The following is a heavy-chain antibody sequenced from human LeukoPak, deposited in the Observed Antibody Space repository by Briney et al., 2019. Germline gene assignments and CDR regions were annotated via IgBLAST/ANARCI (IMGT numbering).Heavy chain of an antibody. V-gene: IGHV3-74*01. CDR3: ASDSRDYGDYARDY. D-gene: IGHD4-17*01. CDR2: INSDGGST. J-gene: IGHJ4*02. Sequence: PGGSLRLSCAASGFTFSSYWMHWVRQAPGKGLVWVSRINSDGGSTSYADSVKGRFTISRDNAKNTLYLQMHSLRAEDTAVYYCASDSRDYGDYARDYWGQGTLVTVSS. CDR1: GFTFSSYW.